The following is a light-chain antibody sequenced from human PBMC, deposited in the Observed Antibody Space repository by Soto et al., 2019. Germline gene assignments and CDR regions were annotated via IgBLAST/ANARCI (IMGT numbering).Light chain of an antibody. CDR1: QSVSSSY. J-gene: IGKJ3*01. CDR3: QHYGSSPFT. V-gene: IGKV3-20*01. CDR2: GAS. Sequence: IVLTQSPGTLSLSPGERATLSCRASQSVSSSYLAWYQQKPGQAPRLLVYGASSRATGIPDRFSGSGSGTDLTLTISIVEPEDFAVYYCQHYGSSPFTFGPGTRVDIK.